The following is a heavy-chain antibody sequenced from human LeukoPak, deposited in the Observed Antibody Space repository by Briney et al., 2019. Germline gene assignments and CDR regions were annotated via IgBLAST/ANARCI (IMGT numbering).Heavy chain of an antibody. CDR2: MNPNSGNT. CDR3: ALGVGAFDI. Sequence: ASVKVSGKASGYTFTNYDINWVRQATGQGLEWLGWMNPNSGNTGYARKFQGRVTMTRNTSISTAYMELSSLRSEDTAVYYCALGVGAFDIWGQGTMVSVSS. J-gene: IGHJ3*02. D-gene: IGHD3-16*01. CDR1: GYTFTNYD. V-gene: IGHV1-8*01.